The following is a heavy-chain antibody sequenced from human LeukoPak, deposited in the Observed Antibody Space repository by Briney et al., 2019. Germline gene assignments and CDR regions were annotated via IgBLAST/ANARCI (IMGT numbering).Heavy chain of an antibody. CDR1: GFTVSSNY. J-gene: IGHJ4*02. CDR2: IYSGGST. D-gene: IGHD5-18*01. CDR3: AKDPRDHSYGWSWRYFDY. V-gene: IGHV3-53*05. Sequence: GGSLRLSCAASGFTVSSNYMSWVRQAPGKGLEWVSVIYSGGSTYYADSVKGRFTISRDNAKNSLYLQMNSLRAEDTAVYYCAKDPRDHSYGWSWRYFDYWGQGTLVTVSS.